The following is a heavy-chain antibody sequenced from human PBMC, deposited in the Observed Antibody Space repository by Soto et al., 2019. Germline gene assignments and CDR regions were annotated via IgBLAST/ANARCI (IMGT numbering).Heavy chain of an antibody. V-gene: IGHV3-48*03. CDR1: MCSISAYD. CDR2: IESSGTTV. Sequence: EVQIVESGGRLVQPGGSLRLSCDASMCSISAYDMFWVRQAPGKGLEWIAEIESSGTTVYYADSVKGRFAISRENNKNVLFLQMDNVSVEDTAVYDCAVCVVYIGSDKSTAVDFWGQGTLVTVSS. D-gene: IGHD2-8*02. CDR3: AVCVVYIGSDKSTAVDF. J-gene: IGHJ3*01.